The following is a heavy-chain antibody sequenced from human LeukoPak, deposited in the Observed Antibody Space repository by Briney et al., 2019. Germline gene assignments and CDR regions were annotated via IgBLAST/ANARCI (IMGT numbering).Heavy chain of an antibody. CDR1: GGSLSSLY. Sequence: SETLSLTCSVSGGSLSSLYWSWIRQPPGKGLEWIGYIYYTGSTNYNPSLKSRVTMFVDMSKNQFSLRLSSVTAADTAAYYCARQRAYSSTSPCDYWGQGTLVTVSS. CDR3: ARQRAYSSTSPCDY. CDR2: IYYTGST. D-gene: IGHD6-6*01. V-gene: IGHV4-59*08. J-gene: IGHJ4*02.